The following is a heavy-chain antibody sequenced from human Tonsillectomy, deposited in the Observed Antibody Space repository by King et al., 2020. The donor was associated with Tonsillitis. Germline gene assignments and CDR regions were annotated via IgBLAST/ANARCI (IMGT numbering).Heavy chain of an antibody. CDR3: TREGPDAGWEAFDI. D-gene: IGHD1-26*01. J-gene: IGHJ3*02. CDR1: RFTFSDCA. CDR2: ISYDGDKK. Sequence: VQLVESGGGVVQPGRSLKLSCAASRFTFSDCAMHWVRQAPGKGLEWLAVISYDGDKKYYADSVKGRFTIFRDNSKNTLYLQMNSLRPADTAVYYCTREGPDAGWEAFDIWGLGTMVTVSS. V-gene: IGHV3-30-3*01.